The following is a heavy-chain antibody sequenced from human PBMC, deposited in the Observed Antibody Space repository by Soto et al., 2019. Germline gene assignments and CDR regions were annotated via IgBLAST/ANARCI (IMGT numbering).Heavy chain of an antibody. CDR3: ATHSDWCFNY. J-gene: IGHJ4*02. Sequence: EVRLVESGGGLVQPGGSLRLSCAASGFTFSATFSGLWMTWVRQAPGKGLEWVANIKEDGSVEDYADSVKGRFTVSRDNAKNSLYLLMNSLRAEDTAVYYCATHSDWCFNYWGQGSLVTVSS. D-gene: IGHD3-9*01. CDR2: IKEDGSVE. V-gene: IGHV3-7*01. CDR1: GFTFSATFSGLW.